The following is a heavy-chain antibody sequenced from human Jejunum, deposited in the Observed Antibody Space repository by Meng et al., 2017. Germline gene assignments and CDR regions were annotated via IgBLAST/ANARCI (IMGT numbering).Heavy chain of an antibody. CDR3: ARDTYTSGWYERFDY. D-gene: IGHD6-19*01. Sequence: GGSLRLSLAASGFTFSSYAMHWVRRAPGKGREWVAVISYDGSNRYYVESVTGRFTISSDKSKTTLYLQMNSLRAEDTAVYYCARDTYTSGWYERFDYWGQGTLVTVSS. CDR2: ISYDGSNR. V-gene: IGHV3-30*04. J-gene: IGHJ4*02. CDR1: GFTFSSYA.